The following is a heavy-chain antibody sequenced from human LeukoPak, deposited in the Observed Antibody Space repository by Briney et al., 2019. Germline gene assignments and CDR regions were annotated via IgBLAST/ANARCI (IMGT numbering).Heavy chain of an antibody. V-gene: IGHV4-34*01. CDR2: ISHSGRT. D-gene: IGHD5-24*01. CDR1: GLSFTGYY. Sequence: SETLSLTCAVSGLSFTGYYWSWIRQPPGKGPEWIGEISHSGRTSYNPSLKSRVTISLDTSKNQFSLKLSFVTAADTAVYYCARVRARDGYNSHYFDYWGQGTLVTVSS. CDR3: ARVRARDGYNSHYFDY. J-gene: IGHJ4*02.